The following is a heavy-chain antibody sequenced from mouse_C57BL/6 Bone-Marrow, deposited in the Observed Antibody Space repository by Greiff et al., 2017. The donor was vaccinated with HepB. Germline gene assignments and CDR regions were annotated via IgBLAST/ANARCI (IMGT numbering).Heavy chain of an antibody. CDR3: ASGSSEAWFAY. J-gene: IGHJ3*01. CDR1: GYTFTNYW. Sequence: VQLKQSGAELVRPGTSVKMSCKASGYTFTNYWIGWAKQRPGHGLEWIGDIYPGGGYTNYNEKFKGKATLTADKSSSTAYMQFSSLTSEDSAIYYCASGSSEAWFAYWGQGTLVTVSA. CDR2: IYPGGGYT. V-gene: IGHV1-63*01. D-gene: IGHD1-1*01.